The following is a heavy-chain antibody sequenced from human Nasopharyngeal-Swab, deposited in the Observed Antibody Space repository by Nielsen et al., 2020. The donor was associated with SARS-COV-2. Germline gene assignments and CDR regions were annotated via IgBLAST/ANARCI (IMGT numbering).Heavy chain of an antibody. D-gene: IGHD3-3*01. J-gene: IGHJ6*02. CDR3: ARERGLRFLEWLSLWDGMDV. V-gene: IGHV3-11*05. CDR2: ISSSSSYT. Sequence: GESLKISCAASGFTFSDYYMSWIRQAPGKGLEWVSYISSSSSYTNYADSVKGRFTISRDNAKNSLYLQMNSLRAEDTAVYYCARERGLRFLEWLSLWDGMDVWGQGTTVTVS. CDR1: GFTFSDYY.